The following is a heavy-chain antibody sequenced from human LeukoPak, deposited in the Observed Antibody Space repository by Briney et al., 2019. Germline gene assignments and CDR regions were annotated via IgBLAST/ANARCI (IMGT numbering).Heavy chain of an antibody. CDR3: ARPNYYGAGIYYMELPSFDY. CDR1: GFTFSSYS. CDR2: ISSSSYI. J-gene: IGHJ4*02. V-gene: IGHV3-21*01. Sequence: GGSLRLSCAASGFTFSSYSMNWVRQAPGKGLEWVASISSSSYIYHADSVKGRFTISRDNAKNSLYLQMNSLRAEDTAVYYCARPNYYGAGIYYMELPSFDYWGQGTLVTVSA. D-gene: IGHD3-10*01.